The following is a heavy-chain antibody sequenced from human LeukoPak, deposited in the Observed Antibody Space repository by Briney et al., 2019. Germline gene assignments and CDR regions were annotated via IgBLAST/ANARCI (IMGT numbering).Heavy chain of an antibody. CDR3: ARWPDVLRFLEWLAPHDAFDI. CDR1: GGSFSSSSYY. D-gene: IGHD3-3*01. CDR2: IYYSGST. V-gene: IGHV4-39*01. Sequence: SETPSLTCTVSGGSFSSSSYYWGWIRQPPGKGLEWIGSIYYSGSTYYNPSLKSRVTISVDTSKNQFSLKLSSVTAADTAVYYCARWPDVLRFLEWLAPHDAFDIWGQGTMVTVSS. J-gene: IGHJ3*02.